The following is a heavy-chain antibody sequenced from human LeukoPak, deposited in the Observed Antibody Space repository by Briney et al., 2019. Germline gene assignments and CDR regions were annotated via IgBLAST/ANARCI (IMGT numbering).Heavy chain of an antibody. Sequence: SETLSLTCAVYGGSFSGYYWSWIRQPPGKGLEWIGEINHSGSTNYNPSLKSRVTISVDTSKNQFSLKLSSVTAADTAVYYRARVGTAIQSPPIDYWGQGTLVTVSS. CDR2: INHSGST. D-gene: IGHD2-2*02. CDR3: ARVGTAIQSPPIDY. V-gene: IGHV4-34*01. CDR1: GGSFSGYY. J-gene: IGHJ4*02.